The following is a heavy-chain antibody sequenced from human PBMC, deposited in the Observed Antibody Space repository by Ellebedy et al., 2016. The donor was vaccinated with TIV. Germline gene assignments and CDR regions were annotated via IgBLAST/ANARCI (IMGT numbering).Heavy chain of an antibody. D-gene: IGHD3-16*01. J-gene: IGHJ4*02. CDR1: GFTFSSYA. CDR3: GKAWGD. Sequence: GESLKISCSASGFTFSSYAMHWVRQAPGKGLEYISAIVSNGDSTYYANSVKGRFTISRDNSKNTLYLQMSSLRPEDTAVYYCGKAWGDWGQGTLVTVSS. V-gene: IGHV3-64D*06. CDR2: IVSNGDST.